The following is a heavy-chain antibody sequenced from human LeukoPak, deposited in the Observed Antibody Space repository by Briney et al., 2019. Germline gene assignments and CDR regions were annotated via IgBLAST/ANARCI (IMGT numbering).Heavy chain of an antibody. CDR1: GYTFTNYA. J-gene: IGHJ4*02. D-gene: IGHD6-19*01. Sequence: ASVKVSCKASGYTFTNYAITWVRQAPGQGLEWMGWISAYNGNTNYAQNLQGRVTMTTDTSTNTAYMELTSLRSDDTAVYFCARDGAVAGEFDYWGQGTLVTVSS. V-gene: IGHV1-18*01. CDR2: ISAYNGNT. CDR3: ARDGAVAGEFDY.